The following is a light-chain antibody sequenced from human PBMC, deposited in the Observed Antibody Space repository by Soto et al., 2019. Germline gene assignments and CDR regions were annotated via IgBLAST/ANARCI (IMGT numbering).Light chain of an antibody. J-gene: IGKJ1*01. V-gene: IGKV1-5*01. CDR2: DAS. Sequence: DIQMTQSPSTLPASVGDRVTITCRASQTISSWLAWYQQKPGKAPHLLIYDASRLAGGVPSRFSGSESGTESTLTIGSLQPDDFAAYFGQQYYHYSTFGQGTKVEVK. CDR1: QTISSW. CDR3: QQYYHYST.